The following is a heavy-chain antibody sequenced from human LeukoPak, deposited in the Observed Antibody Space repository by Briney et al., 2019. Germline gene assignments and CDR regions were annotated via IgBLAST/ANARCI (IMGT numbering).Heavy chain of an antibody. D-gene: IGHD3-22*01. CDR2: IYYSGST. CDR3: ARGSSGYRPGPLGY. CDR1: GGSISSYY. V-gene: IGHV4-59*01. J-gene: IGHJ4*02. Sequence: SETLSLTCTVSGGSISSYYWNWIRQPPGKGLEWIGYIYYSGSTNYNPSLKSRVTISVDTSKNQFSLKLSSVTAADTAVYYCARGSSGYRPGPLGYWGQGTLVTVSS.